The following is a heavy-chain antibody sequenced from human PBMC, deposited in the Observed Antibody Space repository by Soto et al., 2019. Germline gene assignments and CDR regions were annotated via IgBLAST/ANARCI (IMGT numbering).Heavy chain of an antibody. CDR2: IWYDGSNK. J-gene: IGHJ6*02. D-gene: IGHD3-10*01. CDR1: GFTFSSYG. Sequence: QVQLVESGGGVVQPGRSLRLSCAASGFTFSSYGMHWVRQAPGKGLEWVAVIWYDGSNKYYADSVKGRFTISRDNSKNTLYLQMNSLRAEDTAVYYCARDGITMFRGKIYGMDVWGQGTTVTVSS. CDR3: ARDGITMFRGKIYGMDV. V-gene: IGHV3-33*01.